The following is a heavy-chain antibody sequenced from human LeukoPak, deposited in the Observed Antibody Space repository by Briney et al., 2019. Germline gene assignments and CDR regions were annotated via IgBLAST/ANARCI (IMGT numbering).Heavy chain of an antibody. CDR1: GFTFSTYE. J-gene: IGHJ4*02. Sequence: GGALRLSCAASGFTFSTYEMNWVRQAPGKGLEWVSYISSSGSTIYYADSVKGRFTISRDNAKNSLYMQMNSLRAEDTAVYYCARDYYGDYAFDYWGQGPLVTVTS. CDR2: ISSSGSTI. D-gene: IGHD4-17*01. V-gene: IGHV3-48*03. CDR3: ARDYYGDYAFDY.